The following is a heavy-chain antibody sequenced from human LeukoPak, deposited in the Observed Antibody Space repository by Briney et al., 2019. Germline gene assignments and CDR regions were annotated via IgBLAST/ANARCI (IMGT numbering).Heavy chain of an antibody. CDR3: AREDIVVVVAPKPLGY. CDR2: INPNSGGT. D-gene: IGHD2-15*01. V-gene: IGHV1-2*02. J-gene: IGHJ4*02. CDR1: GYTFTGYY. Sequence: ASVKVSCKASGYTFTGYYMQWVRQAPGQGLEWMGWINPNSGGTNYAQKFQGRVTMTRDTSINTAYMELSRLRSDDTAVYYCAREDIVVVVAPKPLGYWGQGTLVTVSS.